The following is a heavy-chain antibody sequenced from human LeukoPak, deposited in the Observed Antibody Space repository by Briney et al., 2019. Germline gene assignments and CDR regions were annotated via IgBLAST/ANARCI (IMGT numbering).Heavy chain of an antibody. CDR3: ARDSDYGGNSIDY. CDR2: IYYSGST. D-gene: IGHD4-23*01. J-gene: IGHJ4*02. Sequence: SETLSLTCTVSGGSISSGGYYWSWIRQHPGKGLEWIGYIYYSGSTYYNPSLKSRVTISVDTSKNQFSLKLSSVTAADTAVYYCARDSDYGGNSIDYWGQGTLVTVSS. V-gene: IGHV4-31*03. CDR1: GGSISSGGYY.